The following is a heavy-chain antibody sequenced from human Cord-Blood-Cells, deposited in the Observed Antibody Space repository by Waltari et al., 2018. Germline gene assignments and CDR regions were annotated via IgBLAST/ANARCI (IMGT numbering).Heavy chain of an antibody. V-gene: IGHV4-39*01. Sequence: QLQLQESGPGLVKPSETLSLTCTVSGGSISSSSYYWGWIRQPPGKGLEWIGSIYYSGSTYYHPPLKSRVTISVDTSKNQFSLKLSSVTAADTAVYYCARIYYYYYMDVWGKGTTVTVSS. CDR3: ARIYYYYYMDV. CDR1: GGSISSSSYY. CDR2: IYYSGST. J-gene: IGHJ6*03.